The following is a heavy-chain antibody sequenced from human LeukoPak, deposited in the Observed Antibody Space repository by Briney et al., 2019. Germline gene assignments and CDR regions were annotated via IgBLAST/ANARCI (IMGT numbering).Heavy chain of an antibody. CDR1: GFTFSKYG. D-gene: IGHD5-18*01. CDR3: ARGSGYTYAFTGRERTKSRLDH. J-gene: IGHJ4*02. Sequence: SGGSLRLSCVASGFTFSKYGMHWVRQAPGKGLKWVAFIRYDGGNKYYADSVKGRFTISRDNSKNTLFLQMNSLRAEDTAVYYCARGSGYTYAFTGRERTKSRLDHWGQGTLVTVSS. V-gene: IGHV3-30*02. CDR2: IRYDGGNK.